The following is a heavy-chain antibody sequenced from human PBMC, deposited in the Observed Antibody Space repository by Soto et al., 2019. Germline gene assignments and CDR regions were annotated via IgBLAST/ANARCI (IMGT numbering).Heavy chain of an antibody. CDR3: TRRPVGDAFDI. CDR1: GFTFSGSA. D-gene: IGHD3-16*01. Sequence: AGGSLRLSCAASGFTFSGSAMHWVRQASGKGLEWVGRIRSKANSYATAYAASVKGRFTISRDDSKNTAYLQMNSLKTEDTAVYYCTRRPVGDAFDIWGQGTMVTVSS. CDR2: IRSKANSYAT. J-gene: IGHJ3*02. V-gene: IGHV3-73*01.